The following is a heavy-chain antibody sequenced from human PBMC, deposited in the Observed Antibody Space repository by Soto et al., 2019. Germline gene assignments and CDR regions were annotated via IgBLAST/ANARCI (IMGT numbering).Heavy chain of an antibody. D-gene: IGHD3-22*01. CDR3: AKDYYDSSGSYWYFDL. CDR2: ISGSGGST. J-gene: IGHJ2*01. Sequence: VGSLRLSCAASGFTFSSYAMSWVRQAPGKGLEWVSAISGSGGSTYYADSVKGRFTISRDNSKNTLYLQMNSLRAEDTAVYYCAKDYYDSSGSYWYFDLWGRGTLVTVSS. V-gene: IGHV3-23*01. CDR1: GFTFSSYA.